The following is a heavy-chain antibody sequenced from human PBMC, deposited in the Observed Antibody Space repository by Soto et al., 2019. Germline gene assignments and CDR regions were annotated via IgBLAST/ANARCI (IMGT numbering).Heavy chain of an antibody. Sequence: PGGSLRLSCAASGFTFSSYAMHWVRQAPGKGLEWVAVISYDGSNKYYADSVKGRFTISRDNSKNTLYLQMNSLRAEDTAVYYCASEDYDSSGYYPPYYYYYGMDVWGQGTTVTVSS. V-gene: IGHV3-30-3*01. CDR2: ISYDGSNK. D-gene: IGHD3-22*01. J-gene: IGHJ6*02. CDR1: GFTFSSYA. CDR3: ASEDYDSSGYYPPYYYYYGMDV.